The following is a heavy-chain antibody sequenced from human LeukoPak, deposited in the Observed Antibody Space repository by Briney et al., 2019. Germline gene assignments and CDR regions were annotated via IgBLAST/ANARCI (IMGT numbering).Heavy chain of an antibody. D-gene: IGHD3-22*01. CDR2: IYHSGST. CDR1: GGSISSSNW. V-gene: IGHV4-4*02. CDR3: ARQPSGWGSSGSIDY. J-gene: IGHJ4*02. Sequence: SETLSLTCAVSGGSISSSNWWSWVRQPPGKGLEWIGEIYHSGSTNYNPSLKSRVTISVDKSKNQFSLKLSSVTAADTAVYYCARQPSGWGSSGSIDYWGQGTLVTVSS.